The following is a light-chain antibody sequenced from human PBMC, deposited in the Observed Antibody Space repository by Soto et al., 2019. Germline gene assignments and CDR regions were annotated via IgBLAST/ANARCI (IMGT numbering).Light chain of an antibody. CDR3: QQYNNWPPIT. CDR1: QSVNSDY. CDR2: GAS. J-gene: IGKJ5*01. V-gene: IGKV3-20*01. Sequence: EIVLTQSPGTLSLSPGERATLSCRASQSVNSDYLAWFQQKPGQAPRLLIYGASTRTTGIPDRFSGSGSGTDFTLTIGSLEPGDFAVYYCQQYNNWPPITFGQGTRLEIK.